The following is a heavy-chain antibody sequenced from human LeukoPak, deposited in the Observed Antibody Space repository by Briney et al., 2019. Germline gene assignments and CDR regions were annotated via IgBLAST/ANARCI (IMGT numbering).Heavy chain of an antibody. CDR2: IEQYGSEK. V-gene: IGHV3-7*01. CDR1: GFTFSSYW. D-gene: IGHD2/OR15-2a*01. CDR3: ARDGTNLWPRLGGRLRFDY. Sequence: VGSLRLSCAASGFTFSSYWMSWVRQAPGKGLEWVANIEQYGSEKYYVDSVKGRFTISRDNAKNSLYLQMNSLRAEDTAVYYCARDGTNLWPRLGGRLRFDYWGQGTLVTVSS. J-gene: IGHJ4*02.